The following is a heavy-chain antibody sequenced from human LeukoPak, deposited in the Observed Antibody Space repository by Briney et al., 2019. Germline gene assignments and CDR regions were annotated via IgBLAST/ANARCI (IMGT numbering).Heavy chain of an antibody. Sequence: ASVKVSCKASGYTFTGYYMHWVRQAPGQGLEWMGWINPNSGGTNYAQKFQGRVTMTRDASISTAYMEQSRLRSDDTAVYYCARAKGVNTRAWFDPWGQGTLVTVSS. J-gene: IGHJ5*02. V-gene: IGHV1-2*02. CDR1: GYTFTGYY. D-gene: IGHD1/OR15-1a*01. CDR2: INPNSGGT. CDR3: ARAKGVNTRAWFDP.